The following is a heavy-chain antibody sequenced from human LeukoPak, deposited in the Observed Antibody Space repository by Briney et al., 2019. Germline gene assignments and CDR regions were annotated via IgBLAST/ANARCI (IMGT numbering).Heavy chain of an antibody. Sequence: GASVKVSCKASGYTFTSYDINWVRQATGQGLEWMGWMNPNSGNTGYAQKFQGRVTMTRDTSTSTVYMELSSLRSEDTAVYYCARGPVGYSSSRGTLYYWGQGTLVTVSS. CDR3: ARGPVGYSSSRGTLYY. J-gene: IGHJ4*02. CDR2: MNPNSGNT. CDR1: GYTFTSYD. D-gene: IGHD6-13*01. V-gene: IGHV1-8*02.